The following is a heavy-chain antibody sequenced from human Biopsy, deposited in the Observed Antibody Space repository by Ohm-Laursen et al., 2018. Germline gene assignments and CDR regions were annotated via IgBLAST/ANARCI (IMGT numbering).Heavy chain of an antibody. CDR3: TRVRTFGGVIGGYYFDS. D-gene: IGHD3-16*02. CDR1: GGSISNNNYY. V-gene: IGHV4-30-4*02. Sequence: PSDTLSLTCTVSGGSISNNNYYWGWVRQSPGKGLEWIGYIYDNGDTYYNPSLMSLVSISADTSKNQVSLRLNSVTAADTAVYYCTRVRTFGGVIGGYYFDSWGQGILVTVSS. CDR2: IYDNGDT. J-gene: IGHJ4*02.